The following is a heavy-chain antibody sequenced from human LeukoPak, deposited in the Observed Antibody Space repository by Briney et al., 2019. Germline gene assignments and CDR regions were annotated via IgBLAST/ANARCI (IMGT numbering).Heavy chain of an antibody. CDR2: FDPEDGET. CDR3: ATAYDILTGFDY. V-gene: IGHV1-24*01. J-gene: IGHJ4*02. Sequence: ASGKVSCKVSGYTLTELSMHWVRQAPGKGLGGMGGFDPEDGETIYAQKFQGRVTMTEDTSTDTAYMELSSLRSEDTAVYYCATAYDILTGFDYWGQGTLVTVSS. CDR1: GYTLTELS. D-gene: IGHD3-9*01.